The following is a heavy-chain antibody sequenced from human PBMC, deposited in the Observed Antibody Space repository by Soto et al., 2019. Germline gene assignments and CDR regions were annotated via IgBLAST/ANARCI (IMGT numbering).Heavy chain of an antibody. D-gene: IGHD6-13*01. CDR1: GYTFTGYY. CDR3: ARDDHIAAAATNGDEWFDP. CDR2: INPNSGGT. J-gene: IGHJ5*02. Sequence: ASVKVSCKASGYTFTGYYMHWVRQAPGQGLEWMGWINPNSGGTNYAQKFQGRVTMTRDTSISTAYMELSRLRSDDTAVYYCARDDHIAAAATNGDEWFDPWGQGTLVTVSS. V-gene: IGHV1-2*02.